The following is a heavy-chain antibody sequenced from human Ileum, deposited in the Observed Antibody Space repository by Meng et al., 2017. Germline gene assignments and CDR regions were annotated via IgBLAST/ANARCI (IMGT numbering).Heavy chain of an antibody. Sequence: GGSLRLSCAASGFTFSSYAMSWVRQAPGKGLEWVSGINSGGGGTYYADSVKGRFTISRDNSKNTLYMQMNSLRVEDTAVYYCANGYSPDYWGQRTLVTVSS. CDR1: GFTFSSYA. V-gene: IGHV3-23*01. J-gene: IGHJ4*02. D-gene: IGHD5-12*01. CDR3: ANGYSPDY. CDR2: INSGGGGT.